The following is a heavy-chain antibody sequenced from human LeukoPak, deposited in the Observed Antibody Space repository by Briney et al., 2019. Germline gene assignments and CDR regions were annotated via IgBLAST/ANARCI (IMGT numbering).Heavy chain of an antibody. Sequence: SETLSLTCSVSGGSISSSSHYWGWIRQPPGKGLEWIGSIYYSGSTYYNPSLKSRVTISVDTSKNQFSLKLTSVTAADTAVYYCARQGRILGATIDYWGQGTLVTVSS. CDR3: ARQGRILGATIDY. CDR1: GGSISSSSHY. D-gene: IGHD1-26*01. CDR2: IYYSGST. J-gene: IGHJ4*02. V-gene: IGHV4-39*01.